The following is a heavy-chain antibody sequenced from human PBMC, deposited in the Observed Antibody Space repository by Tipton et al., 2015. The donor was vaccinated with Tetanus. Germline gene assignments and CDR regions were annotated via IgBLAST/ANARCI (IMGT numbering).Heavy chain of an antibody. Sequence: GLVKPSETLSVTCAAGSLSDFYWTWIRQPPGKGLEWIGEINHSGSAKYIPSLKSRATISVDTSKNQFSLNLSSVTAADTAVYYCARLILGRSKEVAGIRYYYYYGLDVWGQGTTVTVTS. J-gene: IGHJ6*02. CDR1: SLSDFY. V-gene: IGHV4-34*01. CDR3: ARLILGRSKEVAGIRYYYYYGLDV. D-gene: IGHD6-19*01. CDR2: INHSGSA.